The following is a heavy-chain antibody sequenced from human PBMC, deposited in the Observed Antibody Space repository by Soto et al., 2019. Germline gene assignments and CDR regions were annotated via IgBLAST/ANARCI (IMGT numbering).Heavy chain of an antibody. CDR3: ARDLKSGEPDV. CDR1: GGTFSSYT. V-gene: IGHV1-69*08. CDR2: IIPILGIA. J-gene: IGHJ6*02. Sequence: QVQLVQSGAEVKKPGSSVKVSSKASGGTFSSYTISWVRQAPGQGLEWMGRIIPILGIANYAQKFQGRVTITADKSTSTAYMELSSLRSEDTAVYYCARDLKSGEPDVWGQGTTVTVSS.